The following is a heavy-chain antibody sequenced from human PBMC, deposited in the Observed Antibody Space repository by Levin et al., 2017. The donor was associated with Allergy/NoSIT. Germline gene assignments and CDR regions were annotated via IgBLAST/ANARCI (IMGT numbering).Heavy chain of an antibody. CDR3: ARGAAYYYGSGSLTHDY. V-gene: IGHV3-30-3*01. D-gene: IGHD3-10*01. CDR2: ISYDGSNK. Sequence: EPGKGQVGLAVISYDGSNKYYADSVKGRFTISRDNSKNTLYLQMNSLRAEDTAVYYCARGAAYYYGSGSLTHDYWGQGTLVTVSS. J-gene: IGHJ4*02.